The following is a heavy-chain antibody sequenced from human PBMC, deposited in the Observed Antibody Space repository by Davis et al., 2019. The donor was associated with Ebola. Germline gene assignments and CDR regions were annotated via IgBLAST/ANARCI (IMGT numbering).Heavy chain of an antibody. CDR3: ARDGGDDNSPKRNHNTIAALYFDY. V-gene: IGHV1-18*04. Sequence: ASVKVSCKASGYTFTSYGISWVRQAPGQGLEWMGWISAYNGNTNYAQKLQGRVTMTRDTSTSTVYMELSSLRSEDTAVYYCARDGGDDNSPKRNHNTIAALYFDYWGQGTLVTVSS. CDR1: GYTFTSYG. D-gene: IGHD4-23*01. CDR2: ISAYNGNT. J-gene: IGHJ4*02.